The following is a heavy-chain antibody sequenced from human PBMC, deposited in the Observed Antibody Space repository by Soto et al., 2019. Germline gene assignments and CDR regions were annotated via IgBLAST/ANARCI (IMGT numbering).Heavy chain of an antibody. CDR1: GFSLSTSGAA. V-gene: IGHV2-5*02. J-gene: IGHJ5*02. CDR2: IYWDGDK. D-gene: IGHD3-3*01. Sequence: QINLIESGPTLVKPTQTLTLTCTFSGFSLSTSGAAVGWVRQPPGRALEWLGLIYWDGDKRYNASLGNRLTITKHPSMNQVVLTLTNVDPADTATYYCAHRATMTIFGLIIDNGIWFDPWGQGTRVIVSS. CDR3: AHRATMTIFGLIIDNGIWFDP.